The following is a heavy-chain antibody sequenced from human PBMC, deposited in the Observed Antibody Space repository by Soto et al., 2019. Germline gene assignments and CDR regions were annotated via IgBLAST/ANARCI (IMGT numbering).Heavy chain of an antibody. CDR2: IFYSGST. J-gene: IGHJ4*02. V-gene: IGHV4-30-4*01. D-gene: IGHD3-22*01. CDR1: GGPISGDYY. Sequence: PSETLSLTCNVSGGPISGDYYWTWIRHPPGKGLEWIGYIFYSGSTYYNPSLKSRVTMSVDTSKNQFSLRLGSVTAADTAVYYCVSEGVGFDSSGYSSRYFDFWGQGILVTVSS. CDR3: VSEGVGFDSSGYSSRYFDF.